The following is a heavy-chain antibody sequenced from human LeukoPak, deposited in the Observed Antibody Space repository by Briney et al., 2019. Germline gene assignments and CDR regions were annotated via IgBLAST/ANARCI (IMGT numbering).Heavy chain of an antibody. CDR2: IIGSGGST. J-gene: IGHJ4*02. CDR3: ASTPLGFGGVIVNYFDY. CDR1: GFTFSSYA. V-gene: IGHV3-23*01. Sequence: GGSLTLSCAASGFTFSSYAVRWVREARGKGVEWVSSIIGSGGSTYYADSVKGRFTISRDNTKSTLYLQMNSLRAENTAVYNCASTPLGFGGVIVNYFDYWGQGTLVTVSS. D-gene: IGHD3-16*02.